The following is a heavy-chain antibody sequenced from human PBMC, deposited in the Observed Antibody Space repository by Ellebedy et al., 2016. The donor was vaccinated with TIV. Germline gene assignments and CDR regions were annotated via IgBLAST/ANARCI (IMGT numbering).Heavy chain of an antibody. Sequence: SETLSLXXVVSDGSISNYYWNWIRQPPGKGLEWIGYIYYSGSTNYNPSLKSRVTISVDTSKNQFSLKLSSVTAADTAVYYCARRRGDCSGASCPHDAFDIWGRGTMVTVPS. D-gene: IGHD2-15*01. CDR2: IYYSGST. J-gene: IGHJ3*02. V-gene: IGHV4-59*13. CDR1: DGSISNYY. CDR3: ARRRGDCSGASCPHDAFDI.